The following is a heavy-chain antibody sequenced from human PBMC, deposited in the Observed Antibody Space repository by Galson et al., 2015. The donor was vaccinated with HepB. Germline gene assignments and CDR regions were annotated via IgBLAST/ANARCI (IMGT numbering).Heavy chain of an antibody. CDR2: ISGSGGST. CDR3: AKLPTYSYGSGSYFEY. J-gene: IGHJ4*02. CDR1: GFTFSSYA. D-gene: IGHD3-10*01. Sequence: SLRLSCAASGFTFSSYAMSWVRQAPGKGLEWVSAISGSGGSTYYADSVKGRFTISRDNSKNTLYLQMNSLRAEDTAVYYCAKLPTYSYGSGSYFEYWGQGTLVTVSS. V-gene: IGHV3-23*01.